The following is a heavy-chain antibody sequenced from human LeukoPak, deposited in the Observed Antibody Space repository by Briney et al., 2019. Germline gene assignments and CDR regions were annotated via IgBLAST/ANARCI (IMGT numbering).Heavy chain of an antibody. V-gene: IGHV3-21*03. CDR2: ISSSGNYI. CDR3: SRPLSFGELFRLDY. J-gene: IGHJ4*02. CDR1: GFTFSSYS. D-gene: IGHD3-10*01. Sequence: PGGSLRLSCAASGFTFSSYSMNWVRQAPGKGLEWVSSISSSGNYIYYADSMKGRFTISRDNAKKSLFLQMDGLRAEDTAVYYCSRPLSFGELFRLDYWGQGTLVTVSS.